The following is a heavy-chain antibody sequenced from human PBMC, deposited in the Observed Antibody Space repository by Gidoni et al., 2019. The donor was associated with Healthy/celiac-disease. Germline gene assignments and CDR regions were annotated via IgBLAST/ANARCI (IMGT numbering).Heavy chain of an antibody. CDR2: IGTAGDT. J-gene: IGHJ3*02. Sequence: EVQLVESGGGLVQPGGSLRLSCAASGFTFSSYDLPWVRKATGKGLECVSAIGTAGDTYYPGSVKGRFTISRENAKNSLYLQMNSLRAGDTAVYYCARGAFTLYVDYYDSSGGDDAFDIWSQGTMVTVSS. D-gene: IGHD3-22*01. CDR3: ARGAFTLYVDYYDSSGGDDAFDI. V-gene: IGHV3-13*04. CDR1: GFTFSSYD.